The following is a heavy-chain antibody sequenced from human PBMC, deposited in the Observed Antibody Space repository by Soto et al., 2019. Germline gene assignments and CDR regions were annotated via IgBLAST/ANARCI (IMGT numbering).Heavy chain of an antibody. CDR3: ARSTGNWNPQDYYYMDL. CDR2: INWNGGST. V-gene: IGHV3-20*01. J-gene: IGHJ6*03. D-gene: IGHD1-20*01. Sequence: GGSLRLSCAASGFTFGDYGMSWVRQAPGKGLEWVSGINWNGGSTGYADSVKGRFTISRDNAKNSLYLQMNSLRAEDTALYHCARSTGNWNPQDYYYMDLWGKGTTVTVSS. CDR1: GFTFGDYG.